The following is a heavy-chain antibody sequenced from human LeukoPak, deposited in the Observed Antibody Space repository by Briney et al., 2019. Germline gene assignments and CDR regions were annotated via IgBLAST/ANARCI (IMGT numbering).Heavy chain of an antibody. J-gene: IGHJ5*02. CDR1: GFTFSSYS. CDR2: ISSSSSTI. D-gene: IGHD2-2*01. CDR3: ARDLLAESQLLSNWFDP. V-gene: IGHV3-48*04. Sequence: PGGSLRLSCAASGFTFSSYSMNWVRQAPGKGLEWVSYISSSSSTIYYADSVKGRFTISRDNAKNSLYLQMNSLRAEDTAVYYCARDLLAESQLLSNWFDPWGQGTLVTVSS.